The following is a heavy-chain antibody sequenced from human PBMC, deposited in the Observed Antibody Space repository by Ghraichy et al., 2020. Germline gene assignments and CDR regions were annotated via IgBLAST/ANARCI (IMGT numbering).Heavy chain of an antibody. D-gene: IGHD6-13*01. CDR1: GFTFSNAW. V-gene: IGHV3-15*01. J-gene: IGHJ4*02. Sequence: LSLTCAASGFTFSNAWMSWVRQAPGKGLEWVGRIKSKTDGGTTDYAAPVKGRFTISRDDSKNTLYLQMNSLKTEDTAVYYCTTDRGGIAAAGRSRYWGQGTLVTVSS. CDR2: IKSKTDGGTT. CDR3: TTDRGGIAAAGRSRY.